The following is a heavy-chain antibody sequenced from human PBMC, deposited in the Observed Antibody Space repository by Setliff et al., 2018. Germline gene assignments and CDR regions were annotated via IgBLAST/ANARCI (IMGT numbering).Heavy chain of an antibody. Sequence: LRLSCVASGFTFSSYAMSWVRQAPGEGLEWVSSISGSASSTYYADSVKGRFTISRDNSKNTLFLQMLSLRVEDTAVYYCARNWATAQHYYYGMDVWGQGTTVTVSS. J-gene: IGHJ6*02. CDR2: ISGSASST. CDR3: ARNWATAQHYYYGMDV. V-gene: IGHV3-23*01. D-gene: IGHD2-21*02. CDR1: GFTFSSYA.